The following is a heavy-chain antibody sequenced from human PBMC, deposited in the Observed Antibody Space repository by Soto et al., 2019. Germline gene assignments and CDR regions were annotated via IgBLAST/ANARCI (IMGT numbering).Heavy chain of an antibody. CDR2: ISYDGSNK. J-gene: IGHJ4*02. CDR3: AKSPRGGSYYGVDY. Sequence: QVQLVESGGGGVQPGRSLRLSCAASGFTFSSYGIHWVRQAPGKGLEWVAVISYDGSNKYYADSVKGRFTISRDNSKNTLYLQMNSLRAEDTAVYYCAKSPRGGSYYGVDYWGQGTLVTVSS. V-gene: IGHV3-30*18. D-gene: IGHD1-26*01. CDR1: GFTFSSYG.